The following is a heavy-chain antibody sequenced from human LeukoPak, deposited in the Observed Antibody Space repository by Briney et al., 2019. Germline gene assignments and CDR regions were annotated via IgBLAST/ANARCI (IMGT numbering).Heavy chain of an antibody. J-gene: IGHJ4*02. CDR3: ARDLNPGYSSGWPDY. V-gene: IGHV1-18*01. D-gene: IGHD6-19*01. CDR1: GGTFSSYA. Sequence: GASVKVSCKASGGTFSSYAISWVRQAPGQGLEWMGWISAYNGNTNYAQKLQGRVTMTTDTSTSTAYMELRSLRSDDTAVYYCARDLNPGYSSGWPDYWGQGTLVTVSS. CDR2: ISAYNGNT.